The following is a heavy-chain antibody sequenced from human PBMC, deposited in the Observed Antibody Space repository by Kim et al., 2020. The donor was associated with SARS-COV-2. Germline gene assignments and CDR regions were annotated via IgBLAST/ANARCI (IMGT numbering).Heavy chain of an antibody. CDR2: LLISGSTI. Sequence: GGSLRLSCAASGFTFSSYEMNWVRQAPLPGLECLSYLLISGSTIYYADSVKGRFTISRDNAKNSMYLQMNSLRAEDTAVYYCALQPSWELRDLDYWGQGTLVTVSS. D-gene: IGHD1-26*01. J-gene: IGHJ4*02. V-gene: IGHV3-48*03. CDR3: ALQPSWELRDLDY. CDR1: GFTFSSYE.